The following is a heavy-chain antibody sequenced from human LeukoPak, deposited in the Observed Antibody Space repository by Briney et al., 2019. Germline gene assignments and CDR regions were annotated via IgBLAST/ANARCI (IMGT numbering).Heavy chain of an antibody. D-gene: IGHD2-21*01. CDR2: IKRDGGEK. V-gene: IGHV3-7*05. CDR3: AREGHSGDYFDY. J-gene: IGHJ4*02. CDR1: GFTFSSYW. Sequence: GGSLRLSCVVSGFTFSSYWMSWVRQAPGKGLEWVANIKRDGGEKYYVDSVKGRFTISRDNAKTSLYLQMNSLRAEDTAVYYCAREGHSGDYFDYWGQGTLVTVSS.